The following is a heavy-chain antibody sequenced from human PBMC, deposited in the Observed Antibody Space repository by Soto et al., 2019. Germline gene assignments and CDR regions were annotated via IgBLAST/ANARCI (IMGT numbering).Heavy chain of an antibody. CDR1: GVSISSSDYY. V-gene: IGHV4-39*02. D-gene: IGHD2-15*01. J-gene: IGHJ4*02. CDR2: IDYNGVT. Sequence: SETLSLTCIVSGVSISSSDYYWSWIRQPPGKGLEWIGSIDYNGVTYSNPSLKGRVTISKDTSKNKFSLQATSVTAADTAFYYCGRVWVAATRHTGPDYWGQGTQVTV. CDR3: GRVWVAATRHTGPDY.